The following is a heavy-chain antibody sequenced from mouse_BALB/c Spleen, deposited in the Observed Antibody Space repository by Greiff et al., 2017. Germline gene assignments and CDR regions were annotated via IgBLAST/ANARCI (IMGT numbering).Heavy chain of an antibody. D-gene: IGHD2-3*01. Sequence: DVKLVESGGGLVQPGGSRKLSCAASGFTFSSFGMHWVRQAPEKGLEWVAYISSGSSTIYYADTVKGRFTISRDNPKNTLFLQMTSLRSEDTAMYYCARTYEATRGYYAMDYWGQGTSVTVSS. V-gene: IGHV5-17*02. CDR2: ISSGSSTI. CDR3: ARTYEATRGYYAMDY. CDR1: GFTFSSFG. J-gene: IGHJ4*01.